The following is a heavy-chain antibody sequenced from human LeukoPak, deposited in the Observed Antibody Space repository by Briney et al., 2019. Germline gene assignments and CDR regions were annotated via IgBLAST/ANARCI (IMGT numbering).Heavy chain of an antibody. D-gene: IGHD1-26*01. Sequence: SETLSLTCTVSGGSISSSSYYWGWIRQPPGKGLEWIGEINHSGSTNYNPSLKSRVTISVDTSKNQFSLKLSSVTAADTAVYFCARAPLSGTYYTDAFDIWGQGTMVTVSS. V-gene: IGHV4-39*07. J-gene: IGHJ3*02. CDR2: INHSGST. CDR1: GGSISSSSYY. CDR3: ARAPLSGTYYTDAFDI.